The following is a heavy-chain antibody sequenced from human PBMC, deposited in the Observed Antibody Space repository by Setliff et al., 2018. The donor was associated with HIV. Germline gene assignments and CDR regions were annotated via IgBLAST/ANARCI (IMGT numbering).Heavy chain of an antibody. V-gene: IGHV4-39*01. CDR1: GGSVSSTTYF. CDR3: ARRGDYGGMGY. CDR2: LYYSGST. D-gene: IGHD4-17*01. Sequence: SETLSLTCTVSGGSVSSTTYFWGWIRQAPGKGLQWIGSLYYSGSTYYNPSLKSRVTISVDTSKNQFSLKLISLTAADTAVYYCARRGDYGGMGYWGLGTLVTVSS. J-gene: IGHJ4*02.